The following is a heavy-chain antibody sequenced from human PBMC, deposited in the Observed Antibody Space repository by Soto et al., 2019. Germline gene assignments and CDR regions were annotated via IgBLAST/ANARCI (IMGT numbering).Heavy chain of an antibody. D-gene: IGHD2-21*02. CDR1: GGTFSSYA. V-gene: IGHV1-69*06. Sequence: QVQLVQSGAEVKKPGSSVKVSCKASGGTFSSYAISWVRQAPGQGLEWMGGIIPIFGTANYAQKFQGRVTITADKSTSTAYMELSSLRSEDTAVYYCARDHDQPLLSYYYGMDVWGQGTTVTVAS. CDR3: ARDHDQPLLSYYYGMDV. CDR2: IIPIFGTA. J-gene: IGHJ6*02.